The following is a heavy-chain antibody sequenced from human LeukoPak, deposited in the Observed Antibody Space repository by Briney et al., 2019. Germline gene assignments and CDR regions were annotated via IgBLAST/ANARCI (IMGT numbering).Heavy chain of an antibody. Sequence: RGSLRVSCAASGFTLSRHSMHWVRQAPGERLERVAVISYDGSNKYYVDSVKGRFTISRDSSRNTVYLQMNSLRSEDTAVYYCARDADVAGQFLEWLPAYYYYYMDVWGKGTTVTVSS. CDR2: ISYDGSNK. CDR1: GFTLSRHS. V-gene: IGHV3-30*01. CDR3: ARDADVAGQFLEWLPAYYYYYMDV. D-gene: IGHD3-3*01. J-gene: IGHJ6*03.